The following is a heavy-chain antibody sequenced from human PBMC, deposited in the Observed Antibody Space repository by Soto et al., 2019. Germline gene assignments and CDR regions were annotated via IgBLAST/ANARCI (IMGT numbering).Heavy chain of an antibody. CDR3: ARHNYDSSGFDAFDI. CDR1: GGSISSSSYY. Sequence: LQLQESGPGLVKPSETLSLTCTVSGGSISSSSYYWGWIRQPPGKGLEWIGSIYYSGSTYYNPSLKSRVTISVDPSKNQFSLKLSSVTAADTAVYYCARHNYDSSGFDAFDIWGQGTMVTVSS. J-gene: IGHJ3*02. V-gene: IGHV4-39*01. CDR2: IYYSGST. D-gene: IGHD3-22*01.